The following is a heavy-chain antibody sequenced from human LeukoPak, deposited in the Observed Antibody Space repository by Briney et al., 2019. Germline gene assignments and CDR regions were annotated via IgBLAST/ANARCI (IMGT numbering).Heavy chain of an antibody. CDR3: ARERDSSGSYFDY. V-gene: IGHV3-30*04. CDR2: ISYDGGKD. D-gene: IGHD3-22*01. CDR1: GFAFNTYT. Sequence: HPGRSLRLSCAASGFAFNTYTIHWVRQAPGKGLEWVAVISYDGGKDYYADSVKGRFTISRDNSKNTLYLQMNSLRPEDTAVYYCARERDSSGSYFDYWGQGTLVTVSS. J-gene: IGHJ4*02.